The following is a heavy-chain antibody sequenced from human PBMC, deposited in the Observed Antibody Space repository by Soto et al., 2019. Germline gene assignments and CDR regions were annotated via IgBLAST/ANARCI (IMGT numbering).Heavy chain of an antibody. CDR2: SIPMFGTA. CDR1: GGTFSTDS. CDR3: AREIDGYYGMDV. J-gene: IGHJ6*02. V-gene: IGHV1-69*12. Sequence: QVQLVQSGAEVKKPGSSVKVSCKASGGTFSTDSISWVRQAPGQGLEWMGGSIPMFGTANNAQKFQGRVTITADEYTSTAYMEQRSLRSEDTALYFCAREIDGYYGMDVWGQGTTVTVAS.